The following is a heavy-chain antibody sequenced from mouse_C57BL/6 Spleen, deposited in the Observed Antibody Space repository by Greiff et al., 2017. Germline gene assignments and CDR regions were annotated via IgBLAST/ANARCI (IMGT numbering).Heavy chain of an antibody. CDR1: GYTFTSYW. J-gene: IGHJ4*01. D-gene: IGHD2-4*01. CDR3: ARGDDYVLNAMDY. Sequence: QVQLQQPGAELVRPGTSVKLSCKASGYTFTSYWMHWVKQRPGQGLEWIGVIDPSDSYTNYNQKFKGKATLTVDTSSSTAYMQLSSLTSEDSAVYYCARGDDYVLNAMDYWGQGTSVTVSS. V-gene: IGHV1-59*01. CDR2: IDPSDSYT.